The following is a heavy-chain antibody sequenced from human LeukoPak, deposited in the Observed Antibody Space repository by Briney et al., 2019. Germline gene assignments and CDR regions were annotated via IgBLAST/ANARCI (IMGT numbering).Heavy chain of an antibody. CDR3: ARDRLWFGDGSPFDY. J-gene: IGHJ4*02. D-gene: IGHD3-10*01. Sequence: WRSLRLSCAASGFTFGDFAMYWVRQAPGKGLEWVASILYDGSNDNYAASVKGRFTISRDNSKSTLYLQMDDLRDEDTAVYYCARDRLWFGDGSPFDYWGQGNLVTVSS. CDR1: GFTFGDFA. V-gene: IGHV3-30-3*01. CDR2: ILYDGSND.